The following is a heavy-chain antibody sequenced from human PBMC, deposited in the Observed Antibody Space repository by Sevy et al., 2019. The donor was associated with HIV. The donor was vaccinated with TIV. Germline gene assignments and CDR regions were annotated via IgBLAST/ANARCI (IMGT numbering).Heavy chain of an antibody. Sequence: ASVKVSCKASGGTFSSYGISWVRQAPGQGLEWMGGIILILGTGNYAQKFQGRVTITADESTKTAYMELSSLRSEDTAVYYCARGGGNGWYYFDYWGQETLLTVSS. CDR3: ARGGGNGWYYFDY. D-gene: IGHD2-15*01. CDR1: GGTFSSYG. V-gene: IGHV1-69*13. J-gene: IGHJ4*02. CDR2: IILILGTG.